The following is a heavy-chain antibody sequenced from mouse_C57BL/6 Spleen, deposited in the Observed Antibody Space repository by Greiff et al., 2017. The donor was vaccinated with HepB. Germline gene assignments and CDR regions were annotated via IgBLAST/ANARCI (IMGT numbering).Heavy chain of an antibody. CDR2: IYPGDGDT. V-gene: IGHV1-82*01. Sequence: QVQLQQSGPELVKPGASVKISCKASGYAFSSSWMNWVKQRPGKGLEWIGRIYPGDGDTNYNGKFKGKATLTADKSSSTAYMQLSSLTSEDSAVYFCARYDGYYFDYWGQVTTLTVSS. CDR1: GYAFSSSW. CDR3: ARYDGYYFDY. J-gene: IGHJ2*01. D-gene: IGHD2-12*01.